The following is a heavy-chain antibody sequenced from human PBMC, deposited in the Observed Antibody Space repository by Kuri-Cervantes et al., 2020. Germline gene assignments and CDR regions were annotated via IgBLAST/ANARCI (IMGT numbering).Heavy chain of an antibody. V-gene: IGHV3-30*03. Sequence: GESLKISCAASGFTFSSYGMHWVRQAPGKGLEWVAVISYDGSNKYYADSVKGRFTISRDNSKNTLYLQMNSLRAEDTAVYYCARSPVEMATITQFDYWGKGTLATVSS. J-gene: IGHJ4*02. CDR2: ISYDGSNK. D-gene: IGHD5-24*01. CDR3: ARSPVEMATITQFDY. CDR1: GFTFSSYG.